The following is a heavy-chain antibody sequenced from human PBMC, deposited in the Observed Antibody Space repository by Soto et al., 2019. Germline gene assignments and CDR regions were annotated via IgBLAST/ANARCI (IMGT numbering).Heavy chain of an antibody. CDR1: GGSFRGYY. V-gene: IGHV4-34*01. J-gene: IGHJ4*02. Sequence: SETLSLTCAVYGGSFRGYYWSWVRQPPGKGLEWIGEINHSGSTNYNPSLKRRVTISVDTSKNQFSPKLSSVTATDTAVYYCARGRKVYSSSWYRSYYFDYWGQGTLVTVSS. CDR3: ARGRKVYSSSWYRSYYFDY. D-gene: IGHD6-13*01. CDR2: INHSGST.